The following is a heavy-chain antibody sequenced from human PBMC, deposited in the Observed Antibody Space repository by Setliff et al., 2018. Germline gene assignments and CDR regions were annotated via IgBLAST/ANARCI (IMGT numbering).Heavy chain of an antibody. CDR1: GFTFSSYG. CDR3: AKGGALLYYFDF. CDR2: IWYDGSNK. V-gene: IGHV3-33*06. J-gene: IGHJ4*02. D-gene: IGHD2-15*01. Sequence: GGSLRLSCAASGFTFSSYGMHWVRQAPGKGLEWVAVIWYDGSNKYYADSVKGRFTIPRDNSKNTVYLQMNSLRAEDTAVYYCAKGGALLYYFDFWGQGTLVTVSS.